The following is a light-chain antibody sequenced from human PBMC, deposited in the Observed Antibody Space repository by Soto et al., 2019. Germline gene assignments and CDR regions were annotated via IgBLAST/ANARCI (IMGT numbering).Light chain of an antibody. CDR3: ETWDSNTHV. V-gene: IGLV4-60*03. J-gene: IGLJ1*01. Sequence: QPVLTQSSSASASLGSSVKLTCTLSSAHSSYIIAWHQQQPGKAPRYLMKLEGSGSYNKGSGVPDRFSGSSSGADRYLTISNPQSEDEADYYCETWDSNTHVFGTGTKLTVL. CDR2: LEGSGSY. CDR1: SAHSSYI.